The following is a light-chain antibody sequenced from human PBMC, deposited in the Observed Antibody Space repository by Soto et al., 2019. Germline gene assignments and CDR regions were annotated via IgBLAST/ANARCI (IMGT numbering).Light chain of an antibody. J-gene: IGLJ1*01. CDR3: CSYGGSSTFEV. CDR1: SSDIAKYHF. V-gene: IGLV2-23*03. CDR2: EGN. Sequence: ALTQPASVSGSPGQSITISCTGASSDIAKYHFVSWYQQHPDKAPKLIIYEGNKRPSGISHRFSASNSGNPASLTISGLQAEDEADYYCCSYGGSSTFEVFGTGTKVTV.